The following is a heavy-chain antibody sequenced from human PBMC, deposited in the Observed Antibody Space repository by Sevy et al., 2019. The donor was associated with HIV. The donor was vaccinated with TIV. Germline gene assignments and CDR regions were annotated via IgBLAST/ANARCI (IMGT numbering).Heavy chain of an antibody. CDR1: GYSISSGYY. CDR2: IFHGGSSGST. V-gene: IGHV4-38-2*01. J-gene: IGHJ4*02. D-gene: IGHD3-22*01. CDR3: ARCYYDSSGKYYFDY. Sequence: SETLSLTCAVSGYSISSGYYWGWIRQPPGKGMAWIGNIFHGGSSGSTYYNQSLKSRLTISVDTSKNQFSLKLSSVTAADTAVYYCARCYYDSSGKYYFDYWGQGTLVTVSS.